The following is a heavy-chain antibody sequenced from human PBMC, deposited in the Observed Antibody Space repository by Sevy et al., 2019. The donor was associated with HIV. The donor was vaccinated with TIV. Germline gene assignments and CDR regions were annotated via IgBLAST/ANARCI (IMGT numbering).Heavy chain of an antibody. CDR1: GYIFPSYW. V-gene: IGHV5-51*01. Sequence: GESLKISCKGSGYIFPSYWIGWVRQMPGKGLEWMGIIHPVDSETRYSPSFQGLVTISADKSTGTAYLQWSSLQASDTAMYYCARRRIVVVVGAPHHDAFDFWGQGTMVTVSS. CDR3: ARRRIVVVVGAPHHDAFDF. CDR2: IHPVDSET. J-gene: IGHJ3*01. D-gene: IGHD2-15*01.